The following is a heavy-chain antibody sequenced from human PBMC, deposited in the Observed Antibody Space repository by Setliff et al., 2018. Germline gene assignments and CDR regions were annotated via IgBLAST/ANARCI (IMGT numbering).Heavy chain of an antibody. D-gene: IGHD1-1*01. V-gene: IGHV4-61*02. CDR1: GGSISSGSYY. Sequence: SETLSLTCAVSGGSISSGSYYWSWIRQPAGKGLEWVGRLHTSGSTNYNPSLKSRVTISVDTSKNQFSLKLTSMTAADTAVYYCARANKKLDYYYYYYMDVWGKGTTVTVSS. CDR3: ARANKKLDYYYYYYMDV. CDR2: LHTSGST. J-gene: IGHJ6*03.